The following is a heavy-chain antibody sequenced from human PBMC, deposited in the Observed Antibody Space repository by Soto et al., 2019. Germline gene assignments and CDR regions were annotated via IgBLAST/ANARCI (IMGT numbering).Heavy chain of an antibody. V-gene: IGHV4-39*01. CDR2: IYYSGST. J-gene: IGHJ4*02. D-gene: IGHD3-10*01. CDR1: GGSISSSSYY. CDR3: VYYGSGSYYNDY. Sequence: QLQLQESGPGLVKPSETLSLTCTVSGGSISSSSYYCGWIRQPPGKGLEWIGSIYYSGSTYYNPSLKSRVTISVDTSKNQFSLKLSSVTAADTAVYYCVYYGSGSYYNDYWGQGTLVTVSS.